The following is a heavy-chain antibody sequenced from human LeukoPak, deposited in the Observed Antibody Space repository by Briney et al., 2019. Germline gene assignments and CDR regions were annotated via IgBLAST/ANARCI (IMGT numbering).Heavy chain of an antibody. D-gene: IGHD1-26*01. CDR3: ARGGGVGATSGYYYYMDV. CDR2: IIPIFGTA. J-gene: IGHJ6*03. V-gene: IGHV1-69*13. CDR1: GGTFSSYA. Sequence: SVKVSCKASGGTFSSYAISWVRQAPGQGLEWMGGIIPIFGTANYAQKFQGRVTITADESTSTAYMELSSLRSEDTAVYYCARGGGVGATSGYYYYMDVWGKGTTVTISS.